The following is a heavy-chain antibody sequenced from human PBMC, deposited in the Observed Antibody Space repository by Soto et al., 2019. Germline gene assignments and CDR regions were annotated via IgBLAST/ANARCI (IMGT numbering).Heavy chain of an antibody. V-gene: IGHV1-69*02. CDR1: GGSFSSYT. Sequence: QVQLVQSGAEVKKPGSSVKVSCKASGGSFSSYTISWVRQAPGQGLEWMGRIIPILGIANYAQKFQGRVTITADKSTSTAYMELSSLRSEDTAVYYCAPGGGYDFSDAFDIWGQVTMVTVSS. CDR2: IIPILGIA. J-gene: IGHJ3*02. CDR3: APGGGYDFSDAFDI. D-gene: IGHD5-12*01.